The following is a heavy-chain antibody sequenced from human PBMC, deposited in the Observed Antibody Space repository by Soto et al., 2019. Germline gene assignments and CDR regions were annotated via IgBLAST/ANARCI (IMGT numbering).Heavy chain of an antibody. V-gene: IGHV1-46*03. D-gene: IGHD2-2*01. CDR2: INPSGGST. CDR1: GYTFTSYY. Sequence: QVQLVQSGAEVKKPGASVKVSCKASGYTFTSYYMHWVRQAPGQGLEWMGIINPSGGSTSYAQKFQGRLTMTRVTSPSTVYIELRRLRSEHTAVYYCARGVVPAASIEYYFDYWGQGTLVTVSS. J-gene: IGHJ4*02. CDR3: ARGVVPAASIEYYFDY.